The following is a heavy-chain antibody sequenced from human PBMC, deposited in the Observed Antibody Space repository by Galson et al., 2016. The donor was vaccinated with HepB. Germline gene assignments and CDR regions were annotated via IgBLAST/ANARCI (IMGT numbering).Heavy chain of an antibody. V-gene: IGHV3-7*01. J-gene: IGHJ4*02. Sequence: SLRLSCAASGFTFSSDWMSWGRQAPGKGLEWVANIKQDGSEKYYVDSVKGRFTISRDNAKSSLYLQMNSLRAEDTAVYYCASWWQTPASYFDYWGQGTLVTVSS. D-gene: IGHD2-8*02. CDR1: GFTFSSDW. CDR2: IKQDGSEK. CDR3: ASWWQTPASYFDY.